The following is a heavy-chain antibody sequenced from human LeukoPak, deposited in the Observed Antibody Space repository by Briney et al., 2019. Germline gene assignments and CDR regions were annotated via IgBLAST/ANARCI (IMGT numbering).Heavy chain of an antibody. CDR2: IHSTGTT. CDR3: ARPEYVWGGYRLDF. J-gene: IGHJ4*02. D-gene: IGHD3-16*02. CDR1: GASISRHY. Sequence: SETLSLTCFVSGASISRHYWTWMRHTPGQGLHWIGYIHSTGTTNYNPSLKSRVTMSLDTSKNQFSLKLNSVAAADTAVYYCARPEYVWGGYRLDFWGQGALVTVSS. V-gene: IGHV4-4*08.